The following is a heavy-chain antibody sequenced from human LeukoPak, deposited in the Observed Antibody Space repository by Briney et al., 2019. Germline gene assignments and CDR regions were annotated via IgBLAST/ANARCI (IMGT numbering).Heavy chain of an antibody. D-gene: IGHD6-13*01. V-gene: IGHV1-69*13. CDR2: IIPIFGTA. CDR1: GGTFSSYA. Sequence: SVNVSCKASGGTFSSYAISWVRQAPGQGLEWMGGIIPIFGTANYAQKFQGRVTITADESTSTAYMELSSLRSEDTAVYYCAREWDREQQLVRGWFDPWGQGTLVTVSS. CDR3: AREWDREQQLVRGWFDP. J-gene: IGHJ5*02.